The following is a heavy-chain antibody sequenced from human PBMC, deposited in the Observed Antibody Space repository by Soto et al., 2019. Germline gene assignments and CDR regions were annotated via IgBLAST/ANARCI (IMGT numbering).Heavy chain of an antibody. Sequence: QVQLQQWGAGLLKPSETLSLTCAVYGGSFSGYYWSWIRQPPGKGLEWIGEINHSGSTTYNPSLKSRVTISVDTSKNQFSLKLSSVTAADTAVYYCARGRPSRFKEVDVWGKGTTVTVSS. CDR2: INHSGST. V-gene: IGHV4-34*01. CDR3: ARGRPSRFKEVDV. CDR1: GGSFSGYY. D-gene: IGHD6-25*01. J-gene: IGHJ6*04.